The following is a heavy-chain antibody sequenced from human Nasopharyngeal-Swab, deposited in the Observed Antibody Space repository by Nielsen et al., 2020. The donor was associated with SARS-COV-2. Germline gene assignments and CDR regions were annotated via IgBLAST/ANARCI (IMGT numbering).Heavy chain of an antibody. CDR1: GFIFSSYA. CDR3: ARVPILWFGELYGMDV. CDR2: ISYDESNK. Sequence: GESLKISCAASGFIFSSYAMHWVRQAPGKGLEWVAVISYDESNKYYADSVKGRFTISRDNSKNTLYLQMNSLRAEDTAVYYCARVPILWFGELYGMDVWGQGTTVTVSS. V-gene: IGHV3-30-3*01. D-gene: IGHD3-10*01. J-gene: IGHJ6*02.